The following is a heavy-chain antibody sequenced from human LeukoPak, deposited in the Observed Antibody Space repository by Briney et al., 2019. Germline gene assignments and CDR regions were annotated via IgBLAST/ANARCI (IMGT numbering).Heavy chain of an antibody. CDR2: ISSSSSYT. CDR3: ARVGRMRIAVAGARAFDI. V-gene: IGHV3-11*06. J-gene: IGHJ3*02. D-gene: IGHD6-19*01. Sequence: PGGSLRLSCAASGFTFSDYYISWIRQAPGKGLEWVSYISSSSSYTNYADSVKGRFTISRDNAKNSLYLQMNSLRAEDTAVYYCARVGRMRIAVAGARAFDIWGQGTMVTVPS. CDR1: GFTFSDYY.